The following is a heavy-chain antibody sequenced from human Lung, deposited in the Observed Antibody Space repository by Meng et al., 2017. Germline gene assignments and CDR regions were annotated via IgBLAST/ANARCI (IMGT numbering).Heavy chain of an antibody. Sequence: LVQSGAEGNMPGASVKVSRKPFGFNFSVYCIHWGRRAPGQGLEWMGRINPKSGDTHYAQKFQARVTMTGDTSISTAYMELSGLRSDDTAMYYCARDEDISAAGKLFGDYWGQGTLVTVSS. D-gene: IGHD6-25*01. CDR3: ARDEDISAAGKLFGDY. CDR2: INPKSGDT. V-gene: IGHV1-2*06. J-gene: IGHJ4*02. CDR1: GFNFSVYC.